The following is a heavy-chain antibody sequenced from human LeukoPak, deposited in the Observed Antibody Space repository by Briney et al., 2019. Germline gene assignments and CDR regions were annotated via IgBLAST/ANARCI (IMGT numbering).Heavy chain of an antibody. Sequence: PSETLSLTCTVSGDSISSSSYYWGWIRQPPGKGLEWIGCIYYSGSTYYNPSLKSRVTISVDSSKNHFSLRLSSVTAADTAVYYCARGFRNCSSTTCHGGYYFDYWGQGTLVTVSS. CDR2: IYYSGST. J-gene: IGHJ4*02. D-gene: IGHD2-2*01. V-gene: IGHV4-39*02. CDR3: ARGFRNCSSTTCHGGYYFDY. CDR1: GDSISSSSYY.